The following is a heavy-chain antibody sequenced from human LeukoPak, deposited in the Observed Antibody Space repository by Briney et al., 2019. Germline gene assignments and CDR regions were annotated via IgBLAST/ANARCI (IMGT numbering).Heavy chain of an antibody. V-gene: IGHV3-23*01. CDR1: GFTFSSYA. CDR3: ARDFPGYYYDSSGYLDY. D-gene: IGHD3-22*01. J-gene: IGHJ4*02. CDR2: ISGSGGST. Sequence: PGGSLRLSCAASGFTFSSYAMSWVRQAPGKGLEWVSAISGSGGSTYYADSVKGRFTISRDNSKNTLYLQMNSLRAEDTAVYYCARDFPGYYYDSSGYLDYWGQGTLVTVSS.